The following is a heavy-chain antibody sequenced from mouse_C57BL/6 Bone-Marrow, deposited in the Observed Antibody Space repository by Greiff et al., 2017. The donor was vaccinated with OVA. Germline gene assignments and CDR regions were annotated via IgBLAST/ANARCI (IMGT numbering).Heavy chain of an antibody. CDR1: DYG. CDR3: ARPTCYYDSSWFAY. CDR2: ISSGSSTI. Sequence: DYGMHWVRPAPEKGLEWVAYISSGSSTIYYADTVKGRFTISRDNAKKTLILQMTSLRSAATAIDYCARPTCYYDSSWFAYWGQGTLVTVSA. V-gene: IGHV5-17*01. D-gene: IGHD2-4*01. J-gene: IGHJ3*01.